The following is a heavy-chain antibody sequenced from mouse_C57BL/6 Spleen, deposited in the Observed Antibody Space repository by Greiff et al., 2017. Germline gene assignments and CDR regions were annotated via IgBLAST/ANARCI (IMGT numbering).Heavy chain of an antibody. CDR1: GYTFTSYW. J-gene: IGHJ3*01. Sequence: VQLQQSGAELVKPGASVKLTCKASGYTFTSYWMHWVKQRPGQGLEWIGMIHPNSGSTNYNEKFKSKATLTVDKSSSTAYMQLSSLTSEDSAVYYCAREGDVPFAYWGQGTLVTVSA. V-gene: IGHV1-64*01. CDR2: IHPNSGST. CDR3: AREGDVPFAY.